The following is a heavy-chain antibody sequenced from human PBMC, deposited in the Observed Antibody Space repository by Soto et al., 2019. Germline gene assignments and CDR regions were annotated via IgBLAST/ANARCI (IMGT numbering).Heavy chain of an antibody. CDR3: ARSIVVVGALDY. Sequence: QVQLVQSGAEEKKPGASVKVSCKASGYTFTSYAMHWVRQAPGQRLEWMGWINAGNGNTKYSEKFQGRVTITRDTSSSTAYMEVSRLRSEDTAVYYCARSIVVVGALDYWGQGNRVTVSS. J-gene: IGHJ4*02. CDR2: INAGNGNT. V-gene: IGHV1-3*05. CDR1: GYTFTSYA. D-gene: IGHD2-15*01.